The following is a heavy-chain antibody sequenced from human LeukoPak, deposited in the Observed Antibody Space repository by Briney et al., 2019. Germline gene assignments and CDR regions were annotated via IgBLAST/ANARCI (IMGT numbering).Heavy chain of an antibody. D-gene: IGHD6-19*01. CDR2: IYSGGST. J-gene: IGHJ5*02. CDR3: ARYYLQWLARSTNWFDP. V-gene: IGHV3-53*01. Sequence: GGSLRLSCAASGFTVSSNYMSWVRQAPGKGLEWVSLIYSGGSTYYADSVKGRFTISRDNSKNTLYLQMNSLRVEDTAVYYCARYYLQWLARSTNWFDPWGQGTLVTVSS. CDR1: GFTVSSNY.